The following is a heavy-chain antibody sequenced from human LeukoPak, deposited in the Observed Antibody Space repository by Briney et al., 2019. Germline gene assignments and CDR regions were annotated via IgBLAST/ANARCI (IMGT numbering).Heavy chain of an antibody. D-gene: IGHD3-9*01. Sequence: ASVKVSCKASGYTFTSYGISWVRQAPGQGLEWMGWISAYNGNTNYAQKLQGRVTMTTDTSTSTAYMELRSLRSDDTAVYYCARDQSVLRYFDWLLLPSPLDYWGQGTLVIVSS. J-gene: IGHJ4*02. CDR1: GYTFTSYG. CDR2: ISAYNGNT. V-gene: IGHV1-18*01. CDR3: ARDQSVLRYFDWLLLPSPLDY.